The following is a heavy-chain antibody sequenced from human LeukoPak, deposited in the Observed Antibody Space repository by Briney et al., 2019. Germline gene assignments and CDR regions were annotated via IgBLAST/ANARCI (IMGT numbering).Heavy chain of an antibody. CDR2: IYYSGST. D-gene: IGHD5-18*01. Sequence: PSETLSLTCAVYGGSFSGYYWSWVRQPPGKGLEWIGYIYYSGSTNYNPSLKSRVTISVDTSKNQFSLKLSSVTAADTAVYYCARLGLWVDFDYWGQGTLVTVSS. CDR1: GGSFSGYY. V-gene: IGHV4-59*08. CDR3: ARLGLWVDFDY. J-gene: IGHJ4*02.